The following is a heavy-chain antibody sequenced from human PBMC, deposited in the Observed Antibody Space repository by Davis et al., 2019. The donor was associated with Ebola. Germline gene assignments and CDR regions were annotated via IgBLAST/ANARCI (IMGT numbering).Heavy chain of an antibody. CDR3: ARHLIFDYGMDV. Sequence: PSETLSLTCTVSGGSISSSSYYWGWIRQPPGKGLEWIGSIYYSGSTYYNSSLKSRVTISVDTSKNQFSLKLSSVTAADTAVYYCARHLIFDYGMDVWGQGTTVTVSS. CDR1: GGSISSSSYY. V-gene: IGHV4-39*01. CDR2: IYYSGST. J-gene: IGHJ6*02. D-gene: IGHD2-8*01.